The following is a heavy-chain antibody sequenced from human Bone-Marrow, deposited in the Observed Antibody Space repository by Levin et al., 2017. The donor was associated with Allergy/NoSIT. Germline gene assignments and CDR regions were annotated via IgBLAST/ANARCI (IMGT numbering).Heavy chain of an antibody. CDR1: GFTFSHYA. CDR2: ISYDGYNT. CDR3: VRGIVGSISAS. D-gene: IGHD1-26*01. V-gene: IGHV3-30-3*01. J-gene: IGHJ4*02. Sequence: GGSLRLSCAASGFTFSHYAIHWVRQAPGKGLEWVAVISYDGYNTYYAESVKGRFTISRDNSKNSLYLEMNSLRDEDTALYYCVRGIVGSISASGGQGTLVTVSS.